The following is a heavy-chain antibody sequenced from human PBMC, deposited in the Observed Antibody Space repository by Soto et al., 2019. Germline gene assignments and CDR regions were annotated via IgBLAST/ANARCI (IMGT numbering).Heavy chain of an antibody. V-gene: IGHV4-59*12. CDR3: ARFQDYYDSSGPYSP. CDR2: IYYSGST. Sequence: SETLSLTCTVSGGSISSYYWSWIRQPPGKGLEWIGYIYYSGSTNYNPSLKSRVTISVDTSKNQFSLKLSSVTAADTAVYYCARFQDYYDSSGPYSPWGQGTLVTVSS. J-gene: IGHJ5*02. D-gene: IGHD3-22*01. CDR1: GGSISSYY.